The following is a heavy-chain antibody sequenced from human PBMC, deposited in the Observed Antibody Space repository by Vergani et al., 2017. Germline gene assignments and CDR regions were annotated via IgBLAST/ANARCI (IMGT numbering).Heavy chain of an antibody. D-gene: IGHD2-2*01. V-gene: IGHV3-30*18. CDR1: GFPFSDYG. CDR3: AKGVYCSSTSCYEGRGYYYGMGV. CDR2: ISYDGNKK. J-gene: IGHJ6*02. Sequence: QVQLVESGGGEVQPGRSLRLSCSAAGFPFSDYGVHWVRQAPGKGLEWVSVISYDGNKKNYADSVKGRFTISRDNSKNTLYLEMNALRAEDTAVYYCAKGVYCSSTSCYEGRGYYYGMGVWGQGP.